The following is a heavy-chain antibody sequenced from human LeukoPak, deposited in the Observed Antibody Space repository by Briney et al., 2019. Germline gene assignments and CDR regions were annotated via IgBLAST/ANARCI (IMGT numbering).Heavy chain of an antibody. V-gene: IGHV1-69*05. CDR3: ARGAASPNGLEY. D-gene: IGHD3-3*01. Sequence: SVKVSCKASGYTFTSYDISWVRQAPGQGLEWMGGIIPIFGTANYAQKFQGRVTITTDESTSTAYMELSSLRSEDTAVYYCARGAASPNGLEYWGQGTLVTVSS. CDR2: IIPIFGTA. J-gene: IGHJ4*02. CDR1: GYTFTSYD.